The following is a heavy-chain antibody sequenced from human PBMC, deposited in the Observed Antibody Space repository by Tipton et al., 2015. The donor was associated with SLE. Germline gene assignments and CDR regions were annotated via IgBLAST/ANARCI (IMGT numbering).Heavy chain of an antibody. J-gene: IGHJ4*02. Sequence: TLSLTCTVSGGSISSSSYYWGWIRQPPGKGLEWIGSIYYSGSTNYNPSLKSRVTISVDTSKNQFSLKLSSVTAADTAVYYCARDRGYCSSTSCYYFDYWGQGTLVIVSS. CDR3: ARDRGYCSSTSCYYFDY. CDR2: IYYSGST. V-gene: IGHV4-39*07. CDR1: GGSISSSSYY. D-gene: IGHD2-2*01.